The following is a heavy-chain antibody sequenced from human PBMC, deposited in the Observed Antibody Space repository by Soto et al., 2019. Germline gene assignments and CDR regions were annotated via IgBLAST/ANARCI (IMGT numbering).Heavy chain of an antibody. J-gene: IGHJ3*02. Sequence: ASVKVSCKASGYTFTSYYMPWVRQAPGQGLEWMGIINPSGGSTSYAQKFQGRVTMTRDTSTSTVYMELSSLRSEDTAVYYCARDTFRITMVRAPSAFDIWGQGTMVTVSS. D-gene: IGHD3-10*01. CDR3: ARDTFRITMVRAPSAFDI. CDR1: GYTFTSYY. CDR2: INPSGGST. V-gene: IGHV1-46*01.